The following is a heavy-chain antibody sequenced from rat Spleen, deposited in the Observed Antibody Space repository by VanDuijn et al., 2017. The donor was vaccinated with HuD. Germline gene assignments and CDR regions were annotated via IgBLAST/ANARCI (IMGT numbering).Heavy chain of an antibody. D-gene: IGHD4-4*01. J-gene: IGHJ3*01. Sequence: EVQLVESGGGLVQPGRSLKLSCVASGFTFNYYWMTWIRQAPGKGLDWVATISYDGSSTYYRDSVKGRFTISRDNGKSTLSLQMDSLRSEDSATYYCARLGNSGFGNWFAYWGQGTLVTVSS. CDR2: ISYDGSST. V-gene: IGHV5-31*01. CDR3: ARLGNSGFGNWFAY. CDR1: GFTFNYYW.